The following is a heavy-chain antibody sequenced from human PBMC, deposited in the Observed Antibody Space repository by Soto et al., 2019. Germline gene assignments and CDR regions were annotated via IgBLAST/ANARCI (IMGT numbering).Heavy chain of an antibody. CDR3: TTDDPKNKY. CDR1: GFTLSNAS. J-gene: IGHJ4*02. CDR2: IKSYTNGGTR. Sequence: VGFLRLSFEASGFTLSNASIRSVLQAPGKGPEWVGRIKSYTNGGTRDYAAPVKGRFAISRDDSNNTLYLQMNSLNTEHAGVYYCTTDDPKNKYWGQRTL. V-gene: IGHV3-15*01.